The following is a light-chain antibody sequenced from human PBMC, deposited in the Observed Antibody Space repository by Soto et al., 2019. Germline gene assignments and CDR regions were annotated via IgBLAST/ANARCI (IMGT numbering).Light chain of an antibody. CDR1: QGVSSW. Sequence: DIQMTQSPSTLSASVGDRVTITCRASQGVSSWLAWYQQKPGKAPSLLIYKASSLESGVPSRFSGSGSGTAFTLTISSLQPDDFATYYCQHYNNYPLTFGGGTKVEIK. J-gene: IGKJ4*01. CDR3: QHYNNYPLT. CDR2: KAS. V-gene: IGKV1-5*03.